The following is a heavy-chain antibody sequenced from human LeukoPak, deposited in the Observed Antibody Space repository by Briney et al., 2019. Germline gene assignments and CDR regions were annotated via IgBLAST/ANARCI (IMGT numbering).Heavy chain of an antibody. CDR1: XXXISSGGYY. D-gene: IGHD1-26*01. CDR2: IYYSGST. J-gene: IGHJ4*02. CDR3: ARVGTGDSGPPYFDS. Sequence: SETLSLTCTXSXXXISSGGYYWSWIRXXXXXGXXWIGYIYYSGSTYYNPSLRSRVTISVDTSKNQFSLKLSSVTAADTAVYYCARVGTGDSGPPYFDSWGQGTLVTVSS. V-gene: IGHV4-61*08.